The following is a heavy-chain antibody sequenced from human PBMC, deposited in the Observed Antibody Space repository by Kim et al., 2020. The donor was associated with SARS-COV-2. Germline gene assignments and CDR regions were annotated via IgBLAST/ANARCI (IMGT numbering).Heavy chain of an antibody. CDR3: ATDHLPCCGISVYYFVY. Sequence: PVRGRFTISRDDTENTVYLQMNSLKTEDAAVYYCATDHLPCCGISVYYFVYWGQGTLVTVSS. J-gene: IGHJ4*02. D-gene: IGHD3-22*01. V-gene: IGHV3-15*01.